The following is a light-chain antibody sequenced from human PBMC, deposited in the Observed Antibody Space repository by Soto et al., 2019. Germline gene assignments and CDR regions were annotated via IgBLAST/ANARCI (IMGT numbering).Light chain of an antibody. CDR2: KAS. CDR3: QLYNSYSWT. V-gene: IGKV1-5*03. J-gene: IGKJ1*01. Sequence: DIQMTQSPCTLSASVGDRVTITCRASESISSWLAWYQQKPGKAPKLLIHKASSLESGVPSRFSGSGSGTEFTLTISSLQPDDFATYYCQLYNSYSWTFGQGTKVEIK. CDR1: ESISSW.